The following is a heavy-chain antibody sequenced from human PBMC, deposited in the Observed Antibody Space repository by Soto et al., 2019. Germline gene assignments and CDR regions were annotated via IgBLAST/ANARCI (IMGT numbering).Heavy chain of an antibody. CDR2: IYYSGST. V-gene: IGHV4-39*01. CDR3: ATQEAKTTGLSIDY. J-gene: IGHJ4*02. Sequence: QLQLQESGPGLVKPSETLSLTCTVSGGSISSSSYYWGWIRQPPGKGLEWIGSIYYSGSTYYNPSLKSRVTISVDTSKNQFSLKLSSVTAADTAVYYCATQEAKTTGLSIDYWGQGTLVTVSS. D-gene: IGHD4-17*01. CDR1: GGSISSSSYY.